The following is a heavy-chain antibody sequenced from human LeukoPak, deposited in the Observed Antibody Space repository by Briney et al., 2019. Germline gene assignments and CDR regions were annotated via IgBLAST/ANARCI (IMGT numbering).Heavy chain of an antibody. D-gene: IGHD7-27*01. CDR1: GYTFASYD. CDR2: INPNSGGT. Sequence: ASVKVSCKASGYTFASYDINWVRQATGQGLEWMGWINPNSGGTNYAPKFQGRVTMTRDTSISTAYMELSRLRSDDTAVYYCARAALGMEGSAFDIWGQGTMVTVSS. CDR3: ARAALGMEGSAFDI. V-gene: IGHV1-2*02. J-gene: IGHJ3*02.